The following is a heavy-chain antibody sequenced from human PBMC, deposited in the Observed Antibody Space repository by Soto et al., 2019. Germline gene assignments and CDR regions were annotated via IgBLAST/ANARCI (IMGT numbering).Heavy chain of an antibody. J-gene: IGHJ4*02. D-gene: IGHD1-7*01. Sequence: ASVKVSCKASGYTFTSYAMHWVRQAPGQRLEWMGWINAGNGNTKYSQKFQGRVTITRDTSASTAYMELSSLRSEDTAVYYCARASNRYNWNYNVGLERVYFDYWGQGTLVTVSS. CDR2: INAGNGNT. CDR1: GYTFTSYA. V-gene: IGHV1-3*01. CDR3: ARASNRYNWNYNVGLERVYFDY.